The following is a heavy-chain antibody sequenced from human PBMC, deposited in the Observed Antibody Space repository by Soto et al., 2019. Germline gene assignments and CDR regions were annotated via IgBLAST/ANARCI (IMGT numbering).Heavy chain of an antibody. CDR2: ISGSGGST. CDR3: AKEGAIAAPPEGYFDY. Sequence: GGSLRLSCAASRFTFSSYAMSWVRQAPGKGLEWVSAISGSGGSTYYADSVKGRFTISRDNSKNTLYLQMNSLRAEDTAVYYCAKEGAIAAPPEGYFDYWGQGTLVTVSS. CDR1: RFTFSSYA. D-gene: IGHD6-13*01. J-gene: IGHJ4*02. V-gene: IGHV3-23*01.